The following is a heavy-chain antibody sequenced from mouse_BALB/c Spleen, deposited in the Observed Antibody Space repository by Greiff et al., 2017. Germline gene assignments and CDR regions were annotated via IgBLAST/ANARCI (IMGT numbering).Heavy chain of an antibody. V-gene: IGHV1-7*01. CDR3: ANYYGSSSFAY. CDR1: GYTFTSYW. D-gene: IGHD1-1*01. Sequence: QVQLKQSGAELAKPGASVKMSCKASGYTFTSYWMHWVKQRPGQGLEWIGYINPSTGYTEYNQKFKDKATLTADKSSSTAYMQLSSLTSEDSAVYYCANYYGSSSFAYWGQGTLVTVSA. CDR2: INPSTGYT. J-gene: IGHJ3*01.